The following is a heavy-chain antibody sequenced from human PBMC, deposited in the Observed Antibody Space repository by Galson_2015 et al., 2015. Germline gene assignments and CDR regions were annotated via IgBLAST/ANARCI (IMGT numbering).Heavy chain of an antibody. CDR1: GFIVSDNY. J-gene: IGHJ4*02. D-gene: IGHD2-2*01. V-gene: IGHV3-53*01. CDR2: LQSGGTT. CDR3: ARESGRYCSSSSCYGGFIDY. Sequence: SLRLSCAASGFIVSDNYMSWVRQAPGKGLEWVSVLQSGGTTSYADSVRGRFTISRDRSRNTLYLQMNSLRADDTAVYYCARESGRYCSSSSCYGGFIDYWGQGTLVTVSS.